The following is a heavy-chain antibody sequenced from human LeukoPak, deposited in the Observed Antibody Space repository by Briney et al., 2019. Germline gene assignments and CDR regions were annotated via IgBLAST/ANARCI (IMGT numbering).Heavy chain of an antibody. J-gene: IGHJ4*02. CDR3: TRVTYYYDSSGYFHFDS. V-gene: IGHV3-49*04. CDR2: IRRKAHGGTT. Sequence: AGGSLRLSCTTSGFTFGDYAMSWVRQAPGKGLEWVSFIRRKAHGGTTEYAASVKGRFSSSRDDSKSIAYLQMNSLKTEDTAVYFCTRVTYYYDSSGYFHFDSWGQGSLVTVSS. CDR1: GFTFGDYA. D-gene: IGHD3-22*01.